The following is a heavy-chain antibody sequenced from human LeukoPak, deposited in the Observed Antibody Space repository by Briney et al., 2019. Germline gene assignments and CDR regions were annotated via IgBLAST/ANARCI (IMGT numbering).Heavy chain of an antibody. D-gene: IGHD3-22*01. CDR1: GFTFSSYA. CDR3: ARDVALPTYHYDSSGLLDY. Sequence: GGSLRLSCAASGFTFSSYAMSWVRQAPGKGLEWVANIRPDGSEKYYVDSVKGRLTISRDNAKNSLYLQMNSLRGEDTAVYYCARDVALPTYHYDSSGLLDYWGQGTLVTVSS. CDR2: IRPDGSEK. J-gene: IGHJ4*02. V-gene: IGHV3-7*01.